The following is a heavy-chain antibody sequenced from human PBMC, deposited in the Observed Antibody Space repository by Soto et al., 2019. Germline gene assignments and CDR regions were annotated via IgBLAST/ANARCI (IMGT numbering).Heavy chain of an antibody. CDR1: GGSVSSGSYY. V-gene: IGHV4-61*01. D-gene: IGHD6-6*01. Sequence: SETLFLTCTVSGGSVSSGSYYWSWIRQPPGKGLEWIGYIYYSGSTNYNPSLKSRVTISVDTSKNQFSLKLSSVTAADTAVYYCARDSDSSSFNGFDPWGQGTLVTVSS. CDR3: ARDSDSSSFNGFDP. CDR2: IYYSGST. J-gene: IGHJ5*02.